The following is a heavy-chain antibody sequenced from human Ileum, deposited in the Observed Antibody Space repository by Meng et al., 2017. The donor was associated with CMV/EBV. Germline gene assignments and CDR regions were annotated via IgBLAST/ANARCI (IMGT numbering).Heavy chain of an antibody. V-gene: IGHV1-2*02. Sequence: ASVKVSCKASGYTFTAYFLHWMRQAPGQRPEWVGWINPKNGVTKYAQNFQGRVIMTSGASTHTTYMELTTVTSDDTAVYYCTRGGRSGWYGAVWGQGTLVTVSS. J-gene: IGHJ4*02. CDR2: INPKNGVT. D-gene: IGHD6-19*01. CDR1: GYTFTAYF. CDR3: TRGGRSGWYGAV.